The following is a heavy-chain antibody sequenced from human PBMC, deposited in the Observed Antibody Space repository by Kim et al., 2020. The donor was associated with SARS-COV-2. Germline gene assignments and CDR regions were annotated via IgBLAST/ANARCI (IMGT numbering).Heavy chain of an antibody. CDR3: ARGLAGGDYIDY. V-gene: IGHV3-66*01. D-gene: IGHD4-17*01. Sequence: YYADSVKGRFTISRDNSKNTLYLQMNSLRAEDTAVYYCARGLAGGDYIDYWGQGTLVTVSS. J-gene: IGHJ4*02.